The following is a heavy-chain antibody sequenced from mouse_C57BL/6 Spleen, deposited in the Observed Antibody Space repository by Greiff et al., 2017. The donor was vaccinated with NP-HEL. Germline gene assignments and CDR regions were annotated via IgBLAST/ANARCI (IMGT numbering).Heavy chain of an antibody. CDR3: ARDRAVVATDYFDY. Sequence: QVQLQQPGAELVKPGASVKLSCKASGYTFTSYWMHWVKQRPGQGLEWIGMIHPNSGSTNYNEKFKSKATLTVDKSSSTAYMQLSSLTSEDSAVYYCARDRAVVATDYFDYWGQGTTLTVSS. D-gene: IGHD1-1*01. V-gene: IGHV1-64*01. CDR1: GYTFTSYW. CDR2: IHPNSGST. J-gene: IGHJ2*01.